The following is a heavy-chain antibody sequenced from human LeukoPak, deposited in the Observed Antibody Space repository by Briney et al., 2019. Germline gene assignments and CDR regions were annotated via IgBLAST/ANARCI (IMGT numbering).Heavy chain of an antibody. D-gene: IGHD3-10*01. CDR3: ARGTTMVRGVMFDY. Sequence: SETLSLTCTVSGGSISSSSYYWGWIRQPPGKGLEWIGSIYYSGSTYYNPSLKSRVTISVDTSKNQFSLKLSSVTAADTAVYYCARGTTMVRGVMFDYWGQGTLVTVSS. CDR1: GGSISSSSYY. J-gene: IGHJ4*02. CDR2: IYYSGST. V-gene: IGHV4-39*07.